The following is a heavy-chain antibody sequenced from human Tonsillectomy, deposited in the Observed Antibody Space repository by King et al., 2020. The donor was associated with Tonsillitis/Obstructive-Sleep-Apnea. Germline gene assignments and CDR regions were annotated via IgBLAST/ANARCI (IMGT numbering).Heavy chain of an antibody. CDR1: GFSLSNARMG. V-gene: IGHV2-26*01. D-gene: IGHD3-10*01. Sequence: VTLKESGPVLVKPTETLTLTCTVSGFSLSNARMGVSWIRQPPGKALEWLAHIFSNYEKSYSTSLKSRPTISKDTSKSQVVLTMTNMDPVDTATYYCARIQPEGVAIDYWGQGTLVTVSS. CDR3: ARIQPEGVAIDY. CDR2: IFSNYEK. J-gene: IGHJ4*02.